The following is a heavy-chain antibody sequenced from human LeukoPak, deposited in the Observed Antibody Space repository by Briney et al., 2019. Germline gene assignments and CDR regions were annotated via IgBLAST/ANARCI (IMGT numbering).Heavy chain of an antibody. D-gene: IGHD4-17*01. CDR1: GFVFSTYA. CDR2: IWYEGSKY. CDR3: ARDLTYGDPGG. V-gene: IGHV3-33*08. J-gene: IGHJ4*02. Sequence: GWGLRLSCASSGFVFSTYAMHWVRQAPAKGRDWVAVIWYEGSKYYYTDSVKGRFTISRDNSMNTLYLQMNSLTAEDTAVYYCARDLTYGDPGGWGQGTLVTV.